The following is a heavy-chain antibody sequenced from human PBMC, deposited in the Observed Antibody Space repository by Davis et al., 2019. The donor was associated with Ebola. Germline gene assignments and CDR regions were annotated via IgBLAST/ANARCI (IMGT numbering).Heavy chain of an antibody. D-gene: IGHD1-14*01. CDR2: IVVGSGNT. J-gene: IGHJ4*02. V-gene: IGHV1-58*01. CDR1: GFTFSGSA. Sequence: SVKVSCKAFGFTFSGSAVQWVRQAREQHLEWMGGIVVGSGNTNYAQKFRERLTMTRDLSTSTAYMELSSLRFEDTAVYYCAASAGTVGKFDFWGQGTLVTVSS. CDR3: AASAGTVGKFDF.